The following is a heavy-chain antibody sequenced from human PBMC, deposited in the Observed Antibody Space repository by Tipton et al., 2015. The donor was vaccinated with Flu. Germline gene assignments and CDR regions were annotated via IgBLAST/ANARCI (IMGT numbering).Heavy chain of an antibody. CDR2: ISESGGST. CDR1: GGSVGGPYC. V-gene: IGHV3-23*01. CDR3: AKWYSRHRHYYAPGSYDYYYYGMEV. J-gene: IGHJ6*02. D-gene: IGHD3-10*01. Sequence: TLSLTCSVSGGSVGGPYCWGWVRRPPGKGLEWVSAISESGGSTYYADSVKGRFTISRDNSKNTLFLQMISLRAEDTAVYYCAKWYSRHRHYYAPGSYDYYYYGMEVWGQGTTVTVSS.